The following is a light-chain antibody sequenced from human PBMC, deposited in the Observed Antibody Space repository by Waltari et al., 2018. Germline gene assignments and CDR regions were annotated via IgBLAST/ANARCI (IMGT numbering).Light chain of an antibody. CDR1: QGINTF. CDR2: AAS. Sequence: IQLTQSPSSLSASVGDRVAITCRASQGINTFLAWYQQKPGKAPKLLIYAASTSQSGVPSRFSGSGSGTDFTLTISSLQHEDFATYYCQQLHRYPMTFGRGTKVEIK. CDR3: QQLHRYPMT. J-gene: IGKJ1*01. V-gene: IGKV1-9*01.